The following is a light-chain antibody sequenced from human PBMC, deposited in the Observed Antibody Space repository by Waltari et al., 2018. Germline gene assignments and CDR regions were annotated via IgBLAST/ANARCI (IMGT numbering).Light chain of an antibody. CDR1: QSVLHNY. V-gene: IGKV3-20*01. Sequence: EIVLTQSPGTLSLSPGESATLSCRASQSVLHNYLAWYQQKPGQPPRLLIYGAYNRAPGVPDRFSGSGSGTDFTLTISRLEPEDFAVYYCQQYASPPPLTFGGGAKVEIK. CDR3: QQYASPPPLT. J-gene: IGKJ4*01. CDR2: GAY.